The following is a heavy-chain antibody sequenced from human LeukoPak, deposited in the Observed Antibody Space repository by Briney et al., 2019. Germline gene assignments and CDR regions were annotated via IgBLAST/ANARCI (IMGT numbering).Heavy chain of an antibody. D-gene: IGHD3-9*01. CDR2: ITGSGDTT. Sequence: RAGRSLRLSCAAAGFFFGNYAMSWVRQAPGKWLEWVSAITGSGDTTYCADSVKGRFTLSRDNSKNTLYVEMNTLRAEDTDVYYCAKWGDYDILTGYYVSDFWGQGTLVTVSS. J-gene: IGHJ4*02. CDR3: AKWGDYDILTGYYVSDF. V-gene: IGHV3-23*01. CDR1: GFFFGNYA.